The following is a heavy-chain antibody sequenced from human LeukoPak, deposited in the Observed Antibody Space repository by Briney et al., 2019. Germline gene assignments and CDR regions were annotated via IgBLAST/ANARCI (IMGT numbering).Heavy chain of an antibody. CDR1: GYSFTSYW. CDR3: ARCYHYDFWSGYYMN. Sequence: GESLKISCKGYGYSFTSYWISWVRQMPGKGLEWMGRIDPSDSYTNYSPSFQGHVTISADKSISTAYLQWSSLKASDTAMYYCARCYHYDFWSGYYMNWGQGTLVTVSS. V-gene: IGHV5-10-1*01. J-gene: IGHJ4*02. CDR2: IDPSDSYT. D-gene: IGHD3-3*01.